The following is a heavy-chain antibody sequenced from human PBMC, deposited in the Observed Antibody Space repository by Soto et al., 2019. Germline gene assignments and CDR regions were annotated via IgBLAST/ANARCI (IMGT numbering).Heavy chain of an antibody. CDR3: ATDQTRVGTYDGNSRDY. CDR1: GGSFSNHV. J-gene: IGHJ4*02. V-gene: IGHV1-69*12. Sequence: QVQLVQSAAEVRRPGSSVKVSCKASGGSFSNHVINWVRQAPGQGLEWLGEIIPIFGTTNYAQEFRGRVTFTAHXTXTXXYMDLSGLRSDDTAVYYCATDQTRVGTYDGNSRDYWSQGSLVTVSP. D-gene: IGHD5-12*01. CDR2: IIPIFGTT.